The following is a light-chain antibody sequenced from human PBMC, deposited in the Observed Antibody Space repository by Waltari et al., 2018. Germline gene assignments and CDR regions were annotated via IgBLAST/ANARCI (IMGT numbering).Light chain of an antibody. Sequence: QSALTQPRPVSGSPGQSVTISCTGTSSDVGGYNYVSWYQQHPGQAPKLMIYDVSKRPSGVPDRFSGSKSGNTASLTISGLQAEDEADYYCCSYAGSHYVFGTGTKVTVL. V-gene: IGLV2-11*01. J-gene: IGLJ1*01. CDR1: SSDVGGYNY. CDR2: DVS. CDR3: CSYAGSHYV.